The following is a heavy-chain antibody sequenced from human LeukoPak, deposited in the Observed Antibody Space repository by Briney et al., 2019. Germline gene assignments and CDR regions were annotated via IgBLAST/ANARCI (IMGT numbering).Heavy chain of an antibody. J-gene: IGHJ4*02. CDR3: ASCMGSSTCCYDFDY. D-gene: IGHD2-2*01. CDR2: IYHSGST. CDR1: GGSISSGGYS. V-gene: IGHV4-30-2*01. Sequence: SQTLSLTCAVSGGSISSGGYSWSWIRQPPGKGLEWIGYIYHSGSTYYNPSLKSRFTISVERAKNQFSLKLTSVAAAVTSVYYCASCMGSSTCCYDFDYWGQGTLVTVSP.